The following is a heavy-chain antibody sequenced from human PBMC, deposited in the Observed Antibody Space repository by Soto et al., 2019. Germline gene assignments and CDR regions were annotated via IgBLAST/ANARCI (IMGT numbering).Heavy chain of an antibody. Sequence: QVQLVQSGAEVKKPGSSVKVSCKASGGTFSSYTISWVRQAPGQGLEWMGRIIPILGIANYAQKFQGRVTITADKSTSTAYMELSSLSSEDTAVYYCAIDHIYCSSTSCYKGGVSFWGQGTLVTVSS. CDR1: GGTFSSYT. CDR2: IIPILGIA. D-gene: IGHD2-2*02. V-gene: IGHV1-69*02. CDR3: AIDHIYCSSTSCYKGGVSF. J-gene: IGHJ4*02.